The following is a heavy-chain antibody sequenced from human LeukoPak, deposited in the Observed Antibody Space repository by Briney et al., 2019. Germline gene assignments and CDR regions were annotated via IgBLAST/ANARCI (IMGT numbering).Heavy chain of an antibody. Sequence: ASVKVSCKASGYTFTSYAMHWVRQAPGQRLEWMGWINAGNGNTKYSQKFQGRVTITRDTSASTAYMELSSLRSEDTAVYYCARGVLLWFGELLLGDWFDPWGQGTLVTVSS. CDR3: ARGVLLWFGELLLGDWFDP. V-gene: IGHV1-3*01. CDR1: GYTFTSYA. J-gene: IGHJ5*02. D-gene: IGHD3-10*01. CDR2: INAGNGNT.